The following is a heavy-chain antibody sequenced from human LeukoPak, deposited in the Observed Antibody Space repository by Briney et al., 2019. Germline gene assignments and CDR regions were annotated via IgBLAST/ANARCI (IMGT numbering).Heavy chain of an antibody. CDR3: ARMGDRRSFDFDY. CDR1: GGSISSYY. V-gene: IGHV4-59*01. CDR2: IYYSGST. Sequence: SETLSLTCTVSGGSISSYYWSWIRQPPGKGLEWIGYIYYSGSTNYNPSLKSRVTISVDTSKNQFSLKLSSVTAADTAVYYCARMGDRRSFDFDYWGQGTLVTVSS. D-gene: IGHD3-16*01. J-gene: IGHJ4*02.